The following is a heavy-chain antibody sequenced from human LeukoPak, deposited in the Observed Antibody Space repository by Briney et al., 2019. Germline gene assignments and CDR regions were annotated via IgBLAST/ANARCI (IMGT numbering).Heavy chain of an antibody. J-gene: IGHJ4*02. D-gene: IGHD2-2*01. CDR2: IYPGDSDT. CDR3: ARQVPATAISCFDY. CDR1: GYSFTSYW. Sequence: GESLKTSCKGSGYSFTSYWISWVRQMPGKGLEWMGIIYPGDSDTRYSPSFQGQVTISADKSISTAYLQWSSLKASDTAMYYCARQVPATAISCFDYWGQGTLVTVSS. V-gene: IGHV5-51*01.